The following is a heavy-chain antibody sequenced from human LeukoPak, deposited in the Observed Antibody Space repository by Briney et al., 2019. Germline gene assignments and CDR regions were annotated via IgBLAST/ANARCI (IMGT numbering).Heavy chain of an antibody. CDR2: IYVTGT. CDR1: GGSIGSYY. J-gene: IGHJ6*03. D-gene: IGHD3-16*02. V-gene: IGHV4-59*08. Sequence: SETLSLTCTVSGGSIGSYYWSWVRQSPGTGLEWIGYIYVTGTRYNPYLQSRVTISVDRSRNQFFLKVASVTAADTAVYYCARHIGGGIEDMDVWGRGTKVTVSS. CDR3: ARHIGGGIEDMDV.